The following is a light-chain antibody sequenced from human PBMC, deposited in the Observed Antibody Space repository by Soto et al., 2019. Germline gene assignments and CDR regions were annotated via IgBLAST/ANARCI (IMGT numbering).Light chain of an antibody. V-gene: IGKV3-20*01. J-gene: IGKJ3*01. Sequence: ETVLTQSPGTLSLSPGERATLSCRASQSVTINYLTWYQQKPGQAPRLLVYGACASTTGIPDRFSGSRSGTDVTVTINRLEPEDFEVYYCQQYRSSRFNVGPGTNADI. CDR3: QQYRSSRFN. CDR2: GAC. CDR1: QSVTINY.